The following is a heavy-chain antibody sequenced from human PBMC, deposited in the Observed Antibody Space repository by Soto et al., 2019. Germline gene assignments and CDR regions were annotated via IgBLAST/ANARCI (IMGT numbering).Heavy chain of an antibody. CDR2: IYRNDDK. J-gene: IGHJ5*01. CDR3: PQSKLVVAPAATTSVDS. V-gene: IGHV2-5*01. D-gene: IGHD2-2*01. CDR1: GFSLNTSGMG. Sequence: QITLKESGPTLVKPTQTLTLTCTFSGFSLNTSGMGVGWLRQPPGKALEWLALIYRNDDKSCRTSLNSRLTIAKDTCKSQGVITMTNVDPVSTDTYYCPQSKLVVAPAATTSVDSLGHGTLETVSS.